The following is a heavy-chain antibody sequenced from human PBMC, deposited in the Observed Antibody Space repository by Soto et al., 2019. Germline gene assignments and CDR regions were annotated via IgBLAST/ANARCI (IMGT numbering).Heavy chain of an antibody. CDR1: GGSISSYY. CDR3: ARDADDQYGGYAYFDY. CDR2: IYDSGST. Sequence: SETLSLTCTVSGGSISSYYWSWIRQPPGKGLEWIGYIYDSGSTNYNPSLKSRVTISVDTSKNQFSLKLSSVTAADTAVYYCARDADDQYGGYAYFDYWGQGTLVTASS. D-gene: IGHD5-12*01. J-gene: IGHJ4*02. V-gene: IGHV4-59*01.